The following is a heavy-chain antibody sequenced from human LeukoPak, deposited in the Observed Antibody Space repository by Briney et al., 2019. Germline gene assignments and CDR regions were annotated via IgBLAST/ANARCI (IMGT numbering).Heavy chain of an antibody. J-gene: IGHJ2*01. Sequence: SGTLSLTCAVSGGSISSSNWWSWVRQPPGKGLEWIGEIYHSGSTNYNPSLKSRVTISLDTSKNQFSLKLSAMTAADTAVYYCATSRAELWGRGTLVTVSS. CDR3: ATSRAEL. D-gene: IGHD2-2*01. CDR2: IYHSGST. CDR1: GGSISSSNW. V-gene: IGHV4-4*02.